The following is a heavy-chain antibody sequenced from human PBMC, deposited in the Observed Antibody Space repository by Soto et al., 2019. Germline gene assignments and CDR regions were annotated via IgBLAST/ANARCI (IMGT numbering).Heavy chain of an antibody. D-gene: IGHD2-2*01. CDR2: IYHVGFT. Sequence: QVHLQESGPGLVKPSGTLSLTCGVSGASVSSSHWWTWVRQPPGKGLEWIGEIYHVGFTSYNPSLKSRVIMSMDQSRNQFSLKMSSVTAADPAVYYCARVRPPTSTSPAAVLYYFDYWGQGSLVTVSS. V-gene: IGHV4-4*02. J-gene: IGHJ4*02. CDR1: GASVSSSHW. CDR3: ARVRPPTSTSPAAVLYYFDY.